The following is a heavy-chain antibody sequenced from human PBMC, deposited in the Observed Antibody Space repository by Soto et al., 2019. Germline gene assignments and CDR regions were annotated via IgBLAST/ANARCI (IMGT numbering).Heavy chain of an antibody. V-gene: IGHV3-48*02. J-gene: IGHJ4*02. CDR1: GFTFSSYS. D-gene: IGHD5-12*01. CDR3: AREEVATTSGAFDY. CDR2: ISSSSTI. Sequence: EVQLVESGGGLVQPGGSLRLSCAASGFTFSSYSMNWVRQAPGKGLEWVSYISSSSTIYYADSVKGRFTISRDNAKNSLYLQMNSLRDEDTAVYYCAREEVATTSGAFDYWGQGTLVTVSS.